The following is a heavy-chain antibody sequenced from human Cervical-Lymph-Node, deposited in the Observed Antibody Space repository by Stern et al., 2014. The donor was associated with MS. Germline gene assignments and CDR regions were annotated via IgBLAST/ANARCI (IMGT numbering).Heavy chain of an antibody. D-gene: IGHD2-21*02. Sequence: EMQLVESGGGLVQPGGSLRLSCAASGFIFSDYAMTWVRQAPGQGLEWVSSISGSGGNTFYADSVKGRFTISRDNSKNTLFVQMNSLRAEDTALYYCAKGVRVTGAGYGVDAWGQGATVIVSS. V-gene: IGHV3-23*04. J-gene: IGHJ6*02. CDR1: GFIFSDYA. CDR3: AKGVRVTGAGYGVDA. CDR2: ISGSGGNT.